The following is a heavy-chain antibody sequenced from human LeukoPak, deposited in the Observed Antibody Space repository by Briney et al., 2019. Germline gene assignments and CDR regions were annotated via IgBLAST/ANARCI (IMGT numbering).Heavy chain of an antibody. CDR3: AADHDVDTAMASFDY. Sequence: SVKVSCKASGFTFTSSAMQWVRQARGQRLEWIGWIVVGDGNTNYAQKFQERVTITRDMSTSTAYMELSSLRSEDTAVYYCAADHDVDTAMASFDYWGQGTLVTVSS. CDR1: GFTFTSSA. CDR2: IVVGDGNT. J-gene: IGHJ4*02. V-gene: IGHV1-58*02. D-gene: IGHD5-18*01.